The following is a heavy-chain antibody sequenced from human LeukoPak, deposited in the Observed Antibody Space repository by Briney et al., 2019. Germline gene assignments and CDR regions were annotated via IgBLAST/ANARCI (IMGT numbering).Heavy chain of an antibody. CDR1: GGSISSGGYY. CDR3: ARDVARGGGWNDAFDI. Sequence: SETLSLTCTVSGGSISSGGYYWSWIRQHPGKGLEWIGYIYYSGSTNYNPSLKSRVTIAVDTSKNQFSLKVRSVTAADTALYYCARDVARGGGWNDAFDIWGQGTMVTVSS. CDR2: IYYSGST. D-gene: IGHD3-16*01. V-gene: IGHV4-61*08. J-gene: IGHJ3*02.